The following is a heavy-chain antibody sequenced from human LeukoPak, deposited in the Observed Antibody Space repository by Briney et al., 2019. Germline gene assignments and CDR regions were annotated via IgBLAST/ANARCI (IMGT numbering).Heavy chain of an antibody. CDR3: ARGFFGGDFDY. D-gene: IGHD3-3*01. CDR1: GGSISSGGHY. Sequence: SETLSLTCTVSGGSISSGGHYWSWIRQHPGKGLEWIGYIYYSGSTYYNPSLKSRVTISVDTSKNQFSLKLSSVTAADTAVYYCARGFFGGDFDYWGQGTLVTVSS. V-gene: IGHV4-31*03. J-gene: IGHJ4*02. CDR2: IYYSGST.